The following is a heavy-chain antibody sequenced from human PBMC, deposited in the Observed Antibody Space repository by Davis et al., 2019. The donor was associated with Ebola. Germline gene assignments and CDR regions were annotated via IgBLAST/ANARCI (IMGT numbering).Heavy chain of an antibody. V-gene: IGHV4-4*02. J-gene: IGHJ6*03. CDR1: GGSINKNW. CDR3: ARGQMTIRTRAYMDV. CDR2: IFHSGTT. Sequence: SETLSLTCGVSGGSINKNWWTWVRQPPGKGLEWIGEIFHSGTTNYNPSLKSRVIISVDKSKNQLSLKLSSVTAADTAVYYCARGQMTIRTRAYMDVWDKGTTVTVSS. D-gene: IGHD4/OR15-4a*01.